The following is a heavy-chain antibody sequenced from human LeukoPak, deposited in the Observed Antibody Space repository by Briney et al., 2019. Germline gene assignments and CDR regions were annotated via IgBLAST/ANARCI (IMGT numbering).Heavy chain of an antibody. J-gene: IGHJ3*02. CDR1: GYTFTSYG. V-gene: IGHV1-18*01. CDR3: ARDGQQQLVRGDAFDI. D-gene: IGHD6-13*01. Sequence: EASVKVSCKASGYTFTSYGISWVRQAPGQGLEWMGWISAYNGNTNYAQKLQGRVTMTTDTSTSTAYMELRSLRSDGTAVYYCARDGQQQLVRGDAFDIWGQGTMVTVSS. CDR2: ISAYNGNT.